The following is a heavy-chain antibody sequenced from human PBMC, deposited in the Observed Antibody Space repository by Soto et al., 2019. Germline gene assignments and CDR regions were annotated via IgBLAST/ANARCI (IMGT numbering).Heavy chain of an antibody. CDR2: NHYTGST. CDR1: GGSISSGGYY. J-gene: IGHJ5*02. CDR3: ARHGGQLWFVSSNWFGP. D-gene: IGHD5-18*01. V-gene: IGHV4-39*01. Sequence: SETLSLTCTVSGGSISSGGYYCNWIRQLPGKGLEWIGSNHYTGSTFFNPSLKSRVTISVDTSKNQFSLKLSSVTAADTAVYYCARHGGQLWFVSSNWFGPWGQGTLVTVSS.